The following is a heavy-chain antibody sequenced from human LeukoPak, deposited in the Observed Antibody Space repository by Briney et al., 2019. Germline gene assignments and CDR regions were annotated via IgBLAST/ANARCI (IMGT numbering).Heavy chain of an antibody. CDR1: GFTFSSYS. Sequence: GGSLRLSCAASGFTFSSYSMNWVRQAPGKGLEWVSSISSSSSYIYYADSVKGRFTISRDNSKNTLYLQMNSLRAEDTAVYYCAKEDTAMVPYYFDYWGQGTLVTVSS. CDR2: ISSSSSYI. V-gene: IGHV3-21*04. D-gene: IGHD5-18*01. CDR3: AKEDTAMVPYYFDY. J-gene: IGHJ4*02.